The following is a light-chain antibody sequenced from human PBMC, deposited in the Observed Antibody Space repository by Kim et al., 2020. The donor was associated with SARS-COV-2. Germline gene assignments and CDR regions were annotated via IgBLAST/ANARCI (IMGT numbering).Light chain of an antibody. CDR3: QVWDSSSDHRVV. V-gene: IGLV3-21*04. J-gene: IGLJ2*01. CDR2: YDS. CDR1: RIGSKS. Sequence: SYELTQPPSVSVAPGRTARITCGGNRIGSKSVHWYQQMPGQAPVLVISYDSDRPSGIPERFSGSNSGNTATLTISRVEAGDEADYYCQVWDSSSDHRVVFGGGTKLTVL.